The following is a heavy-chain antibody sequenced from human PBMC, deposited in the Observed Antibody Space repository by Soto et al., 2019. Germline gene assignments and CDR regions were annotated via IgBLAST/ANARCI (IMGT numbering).Heavy chain of an antibody. Sequence: SETLSLTCTVSGDSISNNNFYWGWIRQPPGKGLEWIGSIYYSGSTYYNPSLKSRVTITVDTSNNQLSLKLSSVTAADTAVYYCARHYGYYSHYMDVWTKGTTVTVSS. D-gene: IGHD3-10*01. CDR2: IYYSGST. V-gene: IGHV4-39*01. J-gene: IGHJ6*03. CDR3: ARHYGYYSHYMDV. CDR1: GDSISNNNFY.